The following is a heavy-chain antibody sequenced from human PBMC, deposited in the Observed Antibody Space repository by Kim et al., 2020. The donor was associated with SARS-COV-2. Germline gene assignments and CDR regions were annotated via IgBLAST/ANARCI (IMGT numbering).Heavy chain of an antibody. CDR2: ISGSGGST. CDR1: GFTFSSYA. Sequence: GGSLRLSCAASGFTFSSYAMSWVRQAPGKGLEWVSAISGSGGSTYYADPVKGRFTISRDNSKNTLYLQMNSLRAEDTTVYYCAKDRGYSYGYVNYYYGMDIWSQGTTVTVSS. V-gene: IGHV3-23*01. CDR3: AKDRGYSYGYVNYYYGMDI. J-gene: IGHJ6*02. D-gene: IGHD5-18*01.